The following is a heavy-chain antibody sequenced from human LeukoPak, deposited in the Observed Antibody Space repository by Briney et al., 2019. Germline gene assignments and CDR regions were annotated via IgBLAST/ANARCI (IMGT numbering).Heavy chain of an antibody. CDR1: GGSISSGGYY. V-gene: IGHV4-31*03. D-gene: IGHD3-22*01. J-gene: IGHJ4*02. CDR3: ARSQDYYDSSLGPFDY. Sequence: SETLSLTCTVSGGSISSGGYYWSWIRQHPGKGLEWMGYIYYSGSTYYNPSLKSRVTISVDTSKNQFSLKLSSVTAADTAVYYCARSQDYYDSSLGPFDYWGQGTLVTVSS. CDR2: IYYSGST.